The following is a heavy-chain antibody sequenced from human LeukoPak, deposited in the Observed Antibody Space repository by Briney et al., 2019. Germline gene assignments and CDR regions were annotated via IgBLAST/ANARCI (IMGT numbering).Heavy chain of an antibody. D-gene: IGHD3-9*01. CDR3: ARDSSSSYIF. V-gene: IGHV3-7*01. Sequence: GGSLRLSCAASGFTFSHFWMTWVRQAPGKGLEWVASINRDGSHKAYVDSVKGRFTISRDDASLFLQMDSLRAEDTAMYYCARDSSSSYIFWGQGTLVTVSS. CDR2: INRDGSHK. CDR1: GFTFSHFW. J-gene: IGHJ4*02.